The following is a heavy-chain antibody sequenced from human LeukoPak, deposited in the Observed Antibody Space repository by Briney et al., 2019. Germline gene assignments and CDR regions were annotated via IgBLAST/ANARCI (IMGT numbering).Heavy chain of an antibody. Sequence: SQTLSLTCTVSGGSISSGSYYWSWIRQPAGKGLEWIGRFYTSGSTNYNPSLKSRVTISVDTSKNQFSLKLNSVTAADTAVYYCARGRDGYNFLNRGEYYYFDYWGQGTLVTVSS. CDR2: FYTSGST. D-gene: IGHD5-24*01. J-gene: IGHJ4*02. CDR1: GGSISSGSYY. V-gene: IGHV4-61*02. CDR3: ARGRDGYNFLNRGEYYYFDY.